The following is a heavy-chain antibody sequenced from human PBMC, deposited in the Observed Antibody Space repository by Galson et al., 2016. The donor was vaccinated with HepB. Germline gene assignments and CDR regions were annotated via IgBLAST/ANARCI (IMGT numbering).Heavy chain of an antibody. CDR2: ISPRRTT. CDR3: AKERLVRRIFDH. V-gene: IGHV3-23*01. J-gene: IGHJ4*02. D-gene: IGHD3-9*01. Sequence: SLRLSCAASGFVFSNFGLSWVRQAPGKGLEWVASISPRRTTYYSASVQGRFTISRDNSNNTLYLRMNGLRAEDTAVYYCAKERLVRRIFDHWGQGTLLTVSS. CDR1: GFVFSNFG.